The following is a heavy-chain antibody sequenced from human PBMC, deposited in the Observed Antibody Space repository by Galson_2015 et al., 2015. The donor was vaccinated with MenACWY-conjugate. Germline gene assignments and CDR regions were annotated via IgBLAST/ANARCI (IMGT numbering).Heavy chain of an antibody. CDR3: ARNKVGDNTFFYYYFMDV. CDR2: INHSGST. D-gene: IGHD4-23*01. Sequence: LSLTCAVYGGSFSGYYWSWIRQPPGKGLEWIGEINHSGSTNYNPSLKSRVTISLDTSKNQFSLKLSSVTAADTAVYYWARNKVGDNTFFYYYFMDVWGKGTTVTVSS. J-gene: IGHJ6*03. CDR1: GGSFSGYY. V-gene: IGHV4-34*01.